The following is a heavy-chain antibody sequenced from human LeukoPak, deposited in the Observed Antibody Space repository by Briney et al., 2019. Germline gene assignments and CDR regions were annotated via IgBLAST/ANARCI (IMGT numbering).Heavy chain of an antibody. Sequence: GGSLRLSCEGSGFTFSNYWMSWVRQAPGKGLEWVANIQQHGSETYYGDSVKGRFTISRDNSKRTLFLQMNSLRAEDTAFYYCAKAELGVDTFFDYWGQGTLVTVSS. CDR1: GFTFSNYW. V-gene: IGHV3-7*03. CDR3: AKAELGVDTFFDY. J-gene: IGHJ4*02. CDR2: IQQHGSET. D-gene: IGHD3-3*01.